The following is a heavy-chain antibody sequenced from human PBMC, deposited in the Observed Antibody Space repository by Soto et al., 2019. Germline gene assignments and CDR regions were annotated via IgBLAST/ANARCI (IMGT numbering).Heavy chain of an antibody. J-gene: IGHJ5*02. D-gene: IGHD6-13*01. CDR1: GGTFSSYT. CDR3: ARGGDRGVSSSWYGVWFDP. V-gene: IGHV1-69*02. CDR2: IIPILGIA. Sequence: QVQLVQSGAEVKKPGSSVKVSCKASGGTFSSYTISWVRQAPGQGLEWMGRIIPILGIANYAQKFQGRVTITADKSTSTAYMELSSLRSEDTAVYCCARGGDRGVSSSWYGVWFDPWGQGTLVTVSS.